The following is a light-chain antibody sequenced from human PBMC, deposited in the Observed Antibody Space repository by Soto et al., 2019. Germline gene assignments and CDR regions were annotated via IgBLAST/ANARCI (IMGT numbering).Light chain of an antibody. J-gene: IGLJ1*01. CDR1: SSDVGGYNY. Sequence: QSALTQPASVSGSPGQSITISCTGTSSDVGGYNYVSWFQHHPGKAPKLIIYEVSDRPAGFSNRFSGSKSGDTASLTISGLQAEDEDDYYCSSFTNTIARYAFGTGTKLTVL. CDR3: SSFTNTIARYA. V-gene: IGLV2-14*01. CDR2: EVS.